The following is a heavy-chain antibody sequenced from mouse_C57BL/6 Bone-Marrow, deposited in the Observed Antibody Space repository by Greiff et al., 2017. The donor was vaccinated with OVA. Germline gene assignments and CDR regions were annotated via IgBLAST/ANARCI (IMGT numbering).Heavy chain of an antibody. Sequence: QVQLQQPGAELVKPGASVKMSCKASGYTFTSYWITWVKQRPGQGLEWIGDIYPGSGSTNYNEKFKSKATLTVDTSSSTAYMQLSSLTSDDSAVYYCARNGYDHWYFDVWGTGTTVTVSS. V-gene: IGHV1-55*01. J-gene: IGHJ1*03. CDR3: ARNGYDHWYFDV. CDR1: GYTFTSYW. D-gene: IGHD2-2*01. CDR2: IYPGSGST.